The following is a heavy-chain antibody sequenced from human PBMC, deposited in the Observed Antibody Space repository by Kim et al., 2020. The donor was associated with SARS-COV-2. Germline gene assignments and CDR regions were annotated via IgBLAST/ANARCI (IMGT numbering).Heavy chain of an antibody. D-gene: IGHD3-22*01. V-gene: IGHV4-39*01. Sequence: SETLSLTCTVSGGSISSSSYYWGWIRQPPGKGLEWIGSIYYSGSTYYNPSLKSRVTISVDTSKNQFSLKLSSVTAADTAVYYCARLGDSSGYYPSWYFDLWGRGTLVTVSS. CDR3: ARLGDSSGYYPSWYFDL. J-gene: IGHJ2*01. CDR2: IYYSGST. CDR1: GGSISSSSYY.